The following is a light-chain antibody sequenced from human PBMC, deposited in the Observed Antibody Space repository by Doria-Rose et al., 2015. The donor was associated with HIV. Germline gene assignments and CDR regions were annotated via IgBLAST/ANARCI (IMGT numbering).Light chain of an antibody. CDR3: QQYYDTPS. V-gene: IGKV4-1*01. CDR1: QSLLYTSKNY. CDR2: WAS. Sequence: TQSPESLGMSLGERATLNCKSNQSLLYTSKNYLAWYQRKSGQPPKLLIYWASTRQSGVPARFSGSGSGTDFTLTTSSLEAEDVAVYYCQQYYDTPSFGPGTTVDIK. J-gene: IGKJ3*01.